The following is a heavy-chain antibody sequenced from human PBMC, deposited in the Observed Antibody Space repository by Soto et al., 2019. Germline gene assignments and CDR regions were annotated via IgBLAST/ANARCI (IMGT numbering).Heavy chain of an antibody. CDR3: AKEYGSSSLSPDFDY. J-gene: IGHJ4*02. D-gene: IGHD6-13*01. CDR1: GFTFSSYG. Sequence: QVQLVESGGGVVQPGRSLRLSCAASGFTFSSYGMHWFRQAPGKGLEWVAVISYDGSNKYYADSVKGRFTISRDNSQNTLYLQMNSLRAEDTAVYYCAKEYGSSSLSPDFDYWGQGTLVTVSS. V-gene: IGHV3-30*18. CDR2: ISYDGSNK.